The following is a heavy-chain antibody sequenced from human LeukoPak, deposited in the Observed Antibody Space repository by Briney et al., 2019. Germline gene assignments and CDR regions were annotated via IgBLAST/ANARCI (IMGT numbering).Heavy chain of an antibody. J-gene: IGHJ3*02. Sequence: GGSLRLSCAASGFTFDDYGMTWVRHAPGKGLEWVSGINWNGGSTAYADSVKGRFTISRDNAKNSLYLQMNSLRAEDTAFYYCTKMRGSLYAFDIWGRGTMVTVS. D-gene: IGHD2-15*01. CDR1: GFTFDDYG. CDR3: TKMRGSLYAFDI. V-gene: IGHV3-20*04. CDR2: INWNGGST.